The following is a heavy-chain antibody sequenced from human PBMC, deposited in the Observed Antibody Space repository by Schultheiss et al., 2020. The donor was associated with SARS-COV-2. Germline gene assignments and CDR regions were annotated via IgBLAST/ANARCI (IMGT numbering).Heavy chain of an antibody. CDR1: GGSISSYY. J-gene: IGHJ4*02. CDR3: ARYPHGRLRPFDY. V-gene: IGHV4-59*01. D-gene: IGHD3-3*01. CDR2: IYQSGST. Sequence: SETLSLTCTVSGGSISSYYWSWIRQHPGKGLEWIGYIYQSGSTNYNPSLKSRITISGDTSKNQFSLKLSSVTAADTAVYFCARYPHGRLRPFDYWGQGTLVTVSS.